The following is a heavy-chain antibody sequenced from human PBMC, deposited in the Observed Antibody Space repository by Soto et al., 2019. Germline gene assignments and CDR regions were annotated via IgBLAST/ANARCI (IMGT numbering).Heavy chain of an antibody. V-gene: IGHV3-48*02. CDR1: RLTLSRYS. J-gene: IGHJ5*02. Sequence: GGSLRLSCAASRLTLSRYSMHWVRQAPRKGLEWVSSISSSRSTIYYADSVKGRFTISRDNAKNSLYRQMKSLRDEDTAVYYCARGAEYYRSRIRSNWLDAWGQGTLVTVFS. CDR3: ARGAEYYRSRIRSNWLDA. CDR2: ISSSRSTI. D-gene: IGHD2-2*01.